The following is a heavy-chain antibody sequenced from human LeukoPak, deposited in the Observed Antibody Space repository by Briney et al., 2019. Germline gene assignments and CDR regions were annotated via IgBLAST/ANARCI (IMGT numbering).Heavy chain of an antibody. CDR3: AVAGTGHPYYFDC. J-gene: IGHJ4*02. CDR1: GFAASTYW. Sequence: GGSLRLSCAASGFAASTYWMTWVRQAPGKGLEWVANIKQDGSEKYYVDSVKGRFTISRDNAKNSLYLQMNSLRAEDTAVYYSAVAGTGHPYYFDCWGQGTLVTVSS. CDR2: IKQDGSEK. D-gene: IGHD3/OR15-3a*01. V-gene: IGHV3-7*05.